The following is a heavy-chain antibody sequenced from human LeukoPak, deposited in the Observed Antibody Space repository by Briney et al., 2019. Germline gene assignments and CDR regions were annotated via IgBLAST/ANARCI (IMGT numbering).Heavy chain of an antibody. D-gene: IGHD6-19*01. Sequence: GGSLRLSCAASGFTFDDYAMHWVRQAPGKGVEWVSLISGDSGSTYYADSVKGRFTISRDNSKNSLYLPMNSLRTEDTALYYCAKIRSVASDYWGQGTLVTVSS. J-gene: IGHJ4*02. V-gene: IGHV3-43*02. CDR2: ISGDSGST. CDR3: AKIRSVASDY. CDR1: GFTFDDYA.